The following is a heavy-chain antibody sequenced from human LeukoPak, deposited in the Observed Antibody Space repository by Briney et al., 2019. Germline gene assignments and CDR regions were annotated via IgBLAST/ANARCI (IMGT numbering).Heavy chain of an antibody. CDR1: GFTFSSYA. D-gene: IGHD2-8*01. J-gene: IGHJ4*02. V-gene: IGHV3-23*01. CDR3: AKDRSCTNDICHGDFDY. Sequence: GGSLRLSCAASGFTFSSYAVSWVRQAPGKGLEWVSSISGSGGSTYSADSVKGRFTISRDNSKNTLYLQMNSLRAEDTAVYYCAKDRSCTNDICHGDFDYWGQGTLVTVSS. CDR2: ISGSGGST.